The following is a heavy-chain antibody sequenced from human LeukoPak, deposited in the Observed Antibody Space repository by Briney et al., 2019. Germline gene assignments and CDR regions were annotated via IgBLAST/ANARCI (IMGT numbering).Heavy chain of an antibody. J-gene: IGHJ6*02. CDR3: ATQGNSYGSYYYYYYYGMDV. V-gene: IGHV1-24*01. CDR2: FDPEDGET. CDR1: GYTLTELS. Sequence: ASVKVSCKVSGYTLTELSMHWVRQAPGKGLEWMGGFDPEDGETIYAQKFQGRVTMTEDTSTDTAYMELSSLRSEDTAVYYCATQGNSYGSYYYYYYYGMDVWGQGTTVTVSS. D-gene: IGHD5-18*01.